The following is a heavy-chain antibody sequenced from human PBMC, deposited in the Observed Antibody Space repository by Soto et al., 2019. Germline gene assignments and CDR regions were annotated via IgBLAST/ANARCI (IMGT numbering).Heavy chain of an antibody. CDR2: IGTAGDT. J-gene: IGHJ3*02. CDR1: GFTFSSYD. D-gene: IGHD6-13*01. Sequence: GGSLRLSCAASGFTFSSYDMHWVRQATGKGLEWVSAIGTAGDTYYPGSVKGRFTISRENAKNSLYLQMNSLRAGDTAVYYWARGVIAAAGLDALDIWGQGTMVTVSS. V-gene: IGHV3-13*01. CDR3: ARGVIAAAGLDALDI.